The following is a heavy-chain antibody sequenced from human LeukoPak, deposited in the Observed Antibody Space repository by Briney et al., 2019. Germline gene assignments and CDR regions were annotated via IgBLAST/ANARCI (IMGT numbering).Heavy chain of an antibody. CDR3: AKIPGGYCSSTSCHPPGTNDY. CDR2: ISYDGSNK. J-gene: IGHJ4*02. Sequence: GRSLRLSCAASGFTFSSYGMHWVRQAPGKGLEWVAVISYDGSNKYYADSVKGRFTISRDNSKNTPYLQMNSLRAEDTAVYYCAKIPGGYCSSTSCHPPGTNDYWGQGTLVTVSS. V-gene: IGHV3-30*18. CDR1: GFTFSSYG. D-gene: IGHD2-2*01.